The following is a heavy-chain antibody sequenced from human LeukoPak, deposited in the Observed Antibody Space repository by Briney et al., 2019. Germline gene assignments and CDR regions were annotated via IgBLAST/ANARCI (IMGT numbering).Heavy chain of an antibody. CDR3: AKEDSTGWSTYKYYYMDV. Sequence: GGSLRLSCAASGFTFSNYDMHWVRQAPDKGLEWVAFIRYDGTNKYYAESVKGRFTISRDNSKNTLYLQMNSLGGEDTAVYYCAKEDSTGWSTYKYYYMDVWGKGTTVTVSS. V-gene: IGHV3-30*02. D-gene: IGHD6-19*01. CDR2: IRYDGTNK. CDR1: GFTFSNYD. J-gene: IGHJ6*03.